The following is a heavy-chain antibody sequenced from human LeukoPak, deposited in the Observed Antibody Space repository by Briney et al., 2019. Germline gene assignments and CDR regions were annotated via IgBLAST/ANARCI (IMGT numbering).Heavy chain of an antibody. J-gene: IGHJ6*02. CDR1: GFTFSNAW. CDR2: IKSKTDGGTT. CDR3: TTVRYSYGFNYYYGMDV. D-gene: IGHD5-18*01. Sequence: SGGSLRLSCAASGFTFSNAWMSWVRQAPGKGLEWVGRIKSKTDGGTTDYAAPVKGRFTISRDDSKNTLYLQMNSLKTEDTAVYYCTTVRYSYGFNYYYGMDVWGQGTTVTVSS. V-gene: IGHV3-15*01.